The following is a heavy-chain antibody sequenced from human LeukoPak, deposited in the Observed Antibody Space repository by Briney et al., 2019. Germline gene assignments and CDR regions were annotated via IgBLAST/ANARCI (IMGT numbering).Heavy chain of an antibody. J-gene: IGHJ4*02. CDR1: GFTFSSYG. CDR2: ISDSSSYI. CDR3: AKAGLVRGGALDS. V-gene: IGHV3-21*04. Sequence: GGSLRLSCAASGFTFSSYGMHWVRQAPGKGLEWVSSISDSSSYIYYADSVRGRFTISRDNAKNSLYLQMNSLRVEDTAVYYCAKAGLVRGGALDSWGQGTLVTVSS. D-gene: IGHD4/OR15-4a*01.